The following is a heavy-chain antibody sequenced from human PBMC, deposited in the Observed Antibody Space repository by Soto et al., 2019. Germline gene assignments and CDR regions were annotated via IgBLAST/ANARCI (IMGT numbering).Heavy chain of an antibody. CDR3: ARDKAVLIEGRGDWFDP. V-gene: IGHV3-53*01. D-gene: IGHD2-8*01. CDR2: IYSGGST. Sequence: EVQLVESGGGLIQPGGSLRLSCAASGFSVSSNYINWVRQAPGKGLEWLSVIYSGGSTYYADSVKGRFTISRDDSKNTVYLQMNSLRAEDTAVYYCARDKAVLIEGRGDWFDPWGQGTLVIVSS. J-gene: IGHJ5*02. CDR1: GFSVSSNY.